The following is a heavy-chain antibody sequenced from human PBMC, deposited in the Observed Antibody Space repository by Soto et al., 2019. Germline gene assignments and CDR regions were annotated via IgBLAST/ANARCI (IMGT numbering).Heavy chain of an antibody. J-gene: IGHJ6*02. CDR2: IPPIFGTA. Sequence: QVQLVQSGAEVKKPGSSVKVSCKASGGTFSRHGISWVRQAPGQGLEWLGGIPPIFGTANYPQKFQGRVTITADESTSTAYMELSSLRSEDTAVYYCVSNDDILTGSYYYGMDVWGQGTTVTVSS. V-gene: IGHV1-69*12. CDR3: VSNDDILTGSYYYGMDV. CDR1: GGTFSRHG. D-gene: IGHD3-9*01.